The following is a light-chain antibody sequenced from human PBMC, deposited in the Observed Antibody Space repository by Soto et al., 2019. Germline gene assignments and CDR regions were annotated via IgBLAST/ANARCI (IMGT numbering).Light chain of an antibody. CDR3: SSDAGSNTVV. J-gene: IGLJ2*01. CDR1: SGDVGGYHY. CDR2: DVI. V-gene: IGLV2-8*01. Sequence: QSALTQPPAASGSPGQSVTISCTGTSGDVGGYHYVSWYQQHPGKAPKLMIFDVIKRPSGVPDRFFGSRSGNTASLTVSGVQAEDEADYCGSSDAGSNTVVFVGGTKLTV.